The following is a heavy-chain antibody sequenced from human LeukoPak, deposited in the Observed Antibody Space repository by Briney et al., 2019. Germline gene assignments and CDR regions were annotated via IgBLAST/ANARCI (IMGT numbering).Heavy chain of an antibody. D-gene: IGHD3-10*01. CDR3: AKEPLLWFGELLGGFDY. CDR1: GFTFSSYG. Sequence: QTGGSLRLSCAASGFTFSSYGMSWVRQAPGKGLEWVSDISGGGGNTYYADSVKGRFTISRDNSKNTLYLQMNSLRAEDTDLYYCAKEPLLWFGELLGGFDYWGQGTLVTVSS. J-gene: IGHJ4*02. CDR2: ISGGGGNT. V-gene: IGHV3-23*01.